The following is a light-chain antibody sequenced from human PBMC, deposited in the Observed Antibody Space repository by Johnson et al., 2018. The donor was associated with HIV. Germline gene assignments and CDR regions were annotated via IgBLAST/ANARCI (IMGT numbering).Light chain of an antibody. Sequence: QSVLTQPPSVSAAPGQKVTISCSGSSSNIGNNYVSWYQQLPGTAPKLLIYDNNKRPSGIPDRFSGSKSGTSATLGITGLQTGDEADYYCGTWDSSLSGVFGTGT. CDR3: GTWDSSLSGV. J-gene: IGLJ1*01. CDR1: SSNIGNNY. V-gene: IGLV1-51*01. CDR2: DNN.